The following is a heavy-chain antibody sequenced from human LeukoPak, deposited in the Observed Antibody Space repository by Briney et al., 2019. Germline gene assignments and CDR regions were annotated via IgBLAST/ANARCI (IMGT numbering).Heavy chain of an antibody. J-gene: IGHJ4*02. D-gene: IGHD6-13*01. V-gene: IGHV1-2*04. CDR1: GDTFTGYY. CDR3: ARDAYSSSWYSLIDY. Sequence: ASLKVSCKASGDTFTGYYMRCGRQAPRQRLWWMGWIYPNIGGTNYAQKFQGWVNMTRATSISTAYMELSRLRSDDTAVYYCARDAYSSSWYSLIDYWGQGTLVTVSS. CDR2: IYPNIGGT.